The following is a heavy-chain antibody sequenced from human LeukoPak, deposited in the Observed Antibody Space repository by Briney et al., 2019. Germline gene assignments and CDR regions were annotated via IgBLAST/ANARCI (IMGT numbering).Heavy chain of an antibody. CDR2: ISGSGGST. J-gene: IGHJ4*02. CDR3: XXARSYDSPTGGIDY. V-gene: IGHV3-23*01. Sequence: GGSLRLSCAASGFTFSSYAMSWVRQAPGKGLEWVSAISGSGGSTYYADSVKGRFTISRDNSKNTLYLQMNSLRAEDTAVYYXXXARSYDSPTGGIDYWGQGTLVTVSS. D-gene: IGHD5-12*01. CDR1: GFTFSSYA.